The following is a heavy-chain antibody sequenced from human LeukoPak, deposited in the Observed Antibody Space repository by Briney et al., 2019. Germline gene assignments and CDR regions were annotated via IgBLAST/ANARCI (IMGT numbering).Heavy chain of an antibody. D-gene: IGHD3-22*01. J-gene: IGHJ4*02. Sequence: GTSVKVSCKASGFTFTSSAMQWVRQARGQRLEWIGWIVVGSGNTNYAQKFQERVTITRDMSTSTAYMELSSLRSEDTAVYYCAAEVYDSSGYQRSSYWGQGTLVTVSS. V-gene: IGHV1-58*02. CDR3: AAEVYDSSGYQRSSY. CDR2: IVVGSGNT. CDR1: GFTFTSSA.